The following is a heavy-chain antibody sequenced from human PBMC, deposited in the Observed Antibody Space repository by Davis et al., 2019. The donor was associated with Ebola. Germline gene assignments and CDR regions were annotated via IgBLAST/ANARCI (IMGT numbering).Heavy chain of an antibody. Sequence: ESLKISCAASGFSFSSTWMHWVRQSPGKGLEWIGEIYHGGITKYNPSLKSRVTMSVDMSKNQFSLKLSSVTAADTAVYYCARLRAYYYDSSGYYSPYYFDYWGQGTLVTVSS. J-gene: IGHJ4*02. V-gene: IGHV4/OR15-8*01. CDR3: ARLRAYYYDSSGYYSPYYFDY. CDR2: IYHGGIT. CDR1: GFSFSSTW. D-gene: IGHD3-22*01.